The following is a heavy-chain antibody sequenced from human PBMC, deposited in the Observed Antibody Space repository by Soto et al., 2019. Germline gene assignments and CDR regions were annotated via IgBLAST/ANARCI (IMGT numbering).Heavy chain of an antibody. J-gene: IGHJ4*02. CDR2: IIPIFGTA. CDR3: ATPTSGTFYFDY. CDR1: GGTFSSYA. Sequence: QVQLVQSGAEVKKPGSSVKVSCKASGGTFSSYAMTWVRQAPGQGLEWMGGIIPIFGTAKYAQKFQGRVTITADASTNTAYIELTSLTSDDPAVYYCATPTSGTFYFDYWGQGTLVTVSS. D-gene: IGHD1-26*01. V-gene: IGHV1-69*12.